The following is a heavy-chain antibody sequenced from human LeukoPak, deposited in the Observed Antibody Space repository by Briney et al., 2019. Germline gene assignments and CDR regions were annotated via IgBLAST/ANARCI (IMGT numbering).Heavy chain of an antibody. V-gene: IGHV4-59*11. CDR3: ASRPAGSTWFGVFDY. CDR1: GGSINSHY. CDR2: IFNGEST. J-gene: IGHJ4*02. Sequence: SETPSLTCTVSGGSINSHYWSWIRQSPGKGLEWIGYIFNGESTNYSPSLKSRVTMSVDTSRDQFSLRLSSVTAADTAIYYCASRPAGSTWFGVFDYWSQGTLVTVSS. D-gene: IGHD6-13*01.